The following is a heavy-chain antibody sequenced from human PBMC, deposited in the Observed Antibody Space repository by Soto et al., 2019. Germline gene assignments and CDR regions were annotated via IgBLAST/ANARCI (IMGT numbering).Heavy chain of an antibody. V-gene: IGHV1-2*02. CDR3: ARDRIAARPYNWFDP. Sequence: ASVKVSFKASGYTFTGYYMHWVRQAPGQGLEWMGWINPNSGGTNYAQKFQGRVTMTRDTSISTAYMELSRLRSDDTAVYYCARDRIAARPYNWFDPWGQGTLVTVSS. D-gene: IGHD6-6*01. CDR2: INPNSGGT. J-gene: IGHJ5*02. CDR1: GYTFTGYY.